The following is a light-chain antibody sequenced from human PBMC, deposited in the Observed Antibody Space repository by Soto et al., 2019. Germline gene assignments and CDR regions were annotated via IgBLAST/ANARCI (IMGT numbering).Light chain of an antibody. V-gene: IGKV1-5*03. CDR2: QAS. CDR1: QSISSW. Sequence: DIQMTQSPSTLSASVGARVTITCRASQSISSWLAWYQQEPGKAPNLLIYQASNLASGVPSRFSGSGSGTDFTLTLTSLQPDDFATYYCQQYNSFPRTFGQGTKLEI. CDR3: QQYNSFPRT. J-gene: IGKJ2*02.